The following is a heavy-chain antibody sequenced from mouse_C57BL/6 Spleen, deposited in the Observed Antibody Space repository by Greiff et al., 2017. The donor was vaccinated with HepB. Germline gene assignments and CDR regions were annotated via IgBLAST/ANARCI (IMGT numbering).Heavy chain of an antibody. CDR1: GFTFSSYA. CDR3: TREPNWVNYFDY. J-gene: IGHJ2*01. D-gene: IGHD4-1*02. V-gene: IGHV5-9-1*02. CDR2: ISSGGDYI. Sequence: EVHLVESGEGLVKPGGSLKLSCAASGFTFSSYAMSWVRQTPEKRLEWVAYISSGGDYIYYADTVKGRFTISRDNARNTLYLQMSSLKSEDTAMYYCTREPNWVNYFDYWGQGTTLTVSS.